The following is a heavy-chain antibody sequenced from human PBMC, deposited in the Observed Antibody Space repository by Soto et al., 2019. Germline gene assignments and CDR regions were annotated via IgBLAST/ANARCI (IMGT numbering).Heavy chain of an antibody. CDR1: GFTFSSYW. J-gene: IGHJ2*01. D-gene: IGHD3-22*01. CDR2: IKQDGSEK. CDR3: ARDRVYYDSSGYYKYFDL. Sequence: GGSLRLSCAASGFTFSSYWMSWVRQAPGKGLEWVANIKQDGSEKYYVDSVKGRFTISRDNAKNSLYLQMNSLRAEDTAVYYCARDRVYYDSSGYYKYFDLWGRGTLVTVSS. V-gene: IGHV3-7*01.